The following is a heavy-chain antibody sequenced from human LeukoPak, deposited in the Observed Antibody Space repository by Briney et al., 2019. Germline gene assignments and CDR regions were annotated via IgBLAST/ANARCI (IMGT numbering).Heavy chain of an antibody. D-gene: IGHD6-6*01. V-gene: IGHV3-48*01. CDR1: GFTFTGYS. CDR3: ARVGGSSWD. J-gene: IGHJ4*02. Sequence: PGGSLRLSCVASGFTFTGYSMNWIRQAPGKGLEWISYISSSSANIYYADSVRGRFTISRDNAKSSLYLQMNSLRAEDTAVYYCARVGGSSWDWGQGTLVTVSS. CDR2: ISSSSANI.